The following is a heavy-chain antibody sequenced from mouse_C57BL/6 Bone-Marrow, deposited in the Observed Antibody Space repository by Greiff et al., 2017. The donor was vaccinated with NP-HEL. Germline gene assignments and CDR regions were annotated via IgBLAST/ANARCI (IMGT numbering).Heavy chain of an antibody. J-gene: IGHJ4*01. CDR1: GFSLTSYG. CDR3: AKGPIYYYGSSYVYYAMDY. V-gene: IGHV2-3*01. CDR2: IWGDGST. Sequence: VQLVESGPGLVAPSQSLSITCTVSGFSLTSYGVSWVRQPPGKGLEWLGVIWGDGSTNYHSALISRLSISKDNSKSQVFLKLNSLQTDDTATYYCAKGPIYYYGSSYVYYAMDYWGQGTSVTVSS. D-gene: IGHD1-1*01.